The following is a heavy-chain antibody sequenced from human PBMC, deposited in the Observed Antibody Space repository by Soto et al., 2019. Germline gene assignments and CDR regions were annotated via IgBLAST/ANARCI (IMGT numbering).Heavy chain of an antibody. CDR3: ARAWGESYPYFVY. V-gene: IGHV3-74*01. D-gene: IGHD1-26*01. J-gene: IGHJ4*02. Sequence: EVQLVESGGDLVQPGGSLRLSCAASGFTFSAYWMHWVRQAPGKRLVWVSHINSDGSSTNYADSVKGRFTISSDSAKNTLYLHMNSPRAEDTAVYYCARAWGESYPYFVYWGQGPLVTVAS. CDR2: INSDGSST. CDR1: GFTFSAYW.